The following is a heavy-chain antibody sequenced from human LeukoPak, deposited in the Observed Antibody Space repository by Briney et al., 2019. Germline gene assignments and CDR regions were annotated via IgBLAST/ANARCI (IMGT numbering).Heavy chain of an antibody. D-gene: IGHD3-10*01. J-gene: IGHJ4*02. CDR2: IYSGGST. CDR1: GFTFSSYS. CDR3: ARGRSGAFDY. V-gene: IGHV3-66*01. Sequence: PGGSLRLSCAASGFTFSSYSMNWVRQAPGKGLEWVSIIYSGGSTYYADSVKGRFTISRDNSKSTLYLQMNSLRAEDTAVYYCARGRSGAFDYWGQGTLVTVSS.